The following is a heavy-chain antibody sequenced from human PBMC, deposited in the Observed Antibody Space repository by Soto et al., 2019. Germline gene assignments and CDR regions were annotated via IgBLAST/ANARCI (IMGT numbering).Heavy chain of an antibody. J-gene: IGHJ4*02. Sequence: PRGSLKLSCQRSGYTFSKYWIGWVRQTPGKGLEWMGMIYPGHSDARYSPSFEGQVTFSVDKSINTAYLQWNSLKASDTAMYYCARQGGEYNTMSDYWGQGTLVTVSS. CDR3: ARQGGEYNTMSDY. D-gene: IGHD3-10*01. CDR2: IYPGHSDA. CDR1: GYTFSKYW. V-gene: IGHV5-51*01.